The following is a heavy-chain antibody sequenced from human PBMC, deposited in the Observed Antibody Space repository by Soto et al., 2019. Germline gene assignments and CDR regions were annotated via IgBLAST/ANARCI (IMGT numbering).Heavy chain of an antibody. J-gene: IGHJ4*02. CDR3: AKDMVRGVIPLILDY. V-gene: IGHV3-23*01. D-gene: IGHD3-10*01. CDR1: GFTFSSYA. Sequence: GGPLILSCAASGFTFSSYAMSWARQAPGKGQEWVSAIRGGGGGTYYADSVKGRFTISRDNSKNTLDLKMNSLRAEDTAVYYCAKDMVRGVIPLILDYWGQGTLVTVSS. CDR2: IRGGGGGT.